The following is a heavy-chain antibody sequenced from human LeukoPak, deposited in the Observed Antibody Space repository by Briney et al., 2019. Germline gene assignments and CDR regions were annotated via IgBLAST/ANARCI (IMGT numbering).Heavy chain of an antibody. D-gene: IGHD6-19*01. CDR1: GGSISSYY. J-gene: IGHJ4*02. CDR2: IYTSGST. Sequence: PSETLSLTCTVSGGSISSYYWSWIRQPAGKGLEWIGRIYTSGSTNYNPSLKSRVTMSVDTSKNQFSLKLSSVTAADTAVYYCARVEQWLVNSIYFDYWGQGTLVTVSS. V-gene: IGHV4-4*07. CDR3: ARVEQWLVNSIYFDY.